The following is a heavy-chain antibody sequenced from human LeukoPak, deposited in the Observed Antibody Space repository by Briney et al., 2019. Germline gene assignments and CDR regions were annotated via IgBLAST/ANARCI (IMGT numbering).Heavy chain of an antibody. Sequence: SETLSLTCTVSGGSISSYYWSWIRQPPGKGLEWIGYIYYSGSTNYNPSLESRVTISVDTSKNQFSLKLSSVTAADTAVYYCAGTTTARPFDPWGQGTLVTVSS. V-gene: IGHV4-59*01. D-gene: IGHD1-1*01. J-gene: IGHJ5*02. CDR3: AGTTTARPFDP. CDR1: GGSISSYY. CDR2: IYYSGST.